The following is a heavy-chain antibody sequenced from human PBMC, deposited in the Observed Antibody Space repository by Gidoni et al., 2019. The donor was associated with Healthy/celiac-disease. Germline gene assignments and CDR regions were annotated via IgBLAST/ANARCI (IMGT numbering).Heavy chain of an antibody. CDR3: ARDRGDTSRGYYQYYAMDV. J-gene: IGHJ6*02. Sequence: EVQLVESGGGLVQPGGSLRLAWAASGFTVSGNYMSWVRQAPEKGLEWVSVIYSGGSTYYADSVKGRFTISRDNSKNTLYLQMNSLRAEDTAVYYCARDRGDTSRGYYQYYAMDVWGQGTTVTVSS. D-gene: IGHD3-10*01. CDR2: IYSGGST. CDR1: GFTVSGNY. V-gene: IGHV3-66*02.